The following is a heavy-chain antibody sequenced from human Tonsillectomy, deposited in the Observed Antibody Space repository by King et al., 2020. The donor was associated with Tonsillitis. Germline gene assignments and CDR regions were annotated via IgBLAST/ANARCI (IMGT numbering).Heavy chain of an antibody. V-gene: IGHV3-49*05. D-gene: IGHD3-10*01. Sequence: VQLVESGGGLVKPGRSLRLSCTASGFTFGDYAMSWFRQAPGKGLEWVGFIRSKAYGGTTEYAASVKGRFTISRDDSKSIAYLQMNSLKTEDTTVYYCTRGRVPMVRRVTIIGQGIFVTDYYYGMDVWGQGTTVTVSS. CDR1: GFTFGDYA. J-gene: IGHJ6*02. CDR3: TRGRVPMVRRVTIIGQGIFVTDYYYGMDV. CDR2: IRSKAYGGTT.